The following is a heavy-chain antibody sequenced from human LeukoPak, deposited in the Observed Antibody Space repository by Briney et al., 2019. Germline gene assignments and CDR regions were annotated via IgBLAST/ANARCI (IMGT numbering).Heavy chain of an antibody. CDR3: TVEVQGYDSSGYSDY. CDR1: GYTLTELS. Sequence: GASVKVSCKVSGYTLTELSMHWLRQAPGKGLEWMGGFDPEDGETIYAQKFQGRVTMTEDTSTDTAYMELSSLRSEDTAVYYCTVEVQGYDSSGYSDYWGQGTLVTVSS. V-gene: IGHV1-24*01. CDR2: FDPEDGET. J-gene: IGHJ4*02. D-gene: IGHD3-22*01.